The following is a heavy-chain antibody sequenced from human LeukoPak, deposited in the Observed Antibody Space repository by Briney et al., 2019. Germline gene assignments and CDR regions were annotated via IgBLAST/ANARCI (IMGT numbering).Heavy chain of an antibody. CDR2: IYYSGGT. J-gene: IGHJ6*03. V-gene: IGHV4-59*12. Sequence: PSETLSLTCTVSGGSISSYYWSWLRQPPGKGLEWSGDIYYSGGTNYNPSLKSRVTMSVDTSKNQFSLKLSSVTAADTAVYYCARVATAYYYYYMDVWGKGTTVTVSS. CDR3: ARVATAYYYYYMDV. CDR1: GGSISSYY.